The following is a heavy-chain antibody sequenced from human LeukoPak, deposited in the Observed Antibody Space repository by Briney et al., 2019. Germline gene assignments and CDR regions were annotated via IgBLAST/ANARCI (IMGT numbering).Heavy chain of an antibody. Sequence: ASVKVSCKASGYTFTSYGISWVRQAPGQGLEWMGWISACNGNTNYAQKLQGRVTMTTDTSTSTAYMELRSLRSDDTAVYYCARDFFRWGTAAGNYYYYGMDVWGQGTTVTVSS. V-gene: IGHV1-18*01. CDR1: GYTFTSYG. D-gene: IGHD6-13*01. CDR3: ARDFFRWGTAAGNYYYYGMDV. CDR2: ISACNGNT. J-gene: IGHJ6*02.